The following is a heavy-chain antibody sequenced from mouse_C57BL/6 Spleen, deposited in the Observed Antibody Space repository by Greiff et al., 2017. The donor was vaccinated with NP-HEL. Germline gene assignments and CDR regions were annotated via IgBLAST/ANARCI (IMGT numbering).Heavy chain of an antibody. CDR3: ARVNWGLYAMDY. V-gene: IGHV3-6*01. Sequence: DVKLQESGPGLVKPSQSLSLPCSVTGYSITSGYYWNWIRQFPGNKLEWMGYISYDGSNNYNPSLKNRISITRDTSKNQFFLKLNSVTTEYTATYYCARVNWGLYAMDYWGQGTSVTVSS. CDR1: GYSITSGYY. J-gene: IGHJ4*01. D-gene: IGHD4-1*01. CDR2: ISYDGSN.